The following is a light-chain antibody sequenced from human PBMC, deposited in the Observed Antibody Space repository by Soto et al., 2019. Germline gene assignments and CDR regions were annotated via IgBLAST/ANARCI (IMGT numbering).Light chain of an antibody. V-gene: IGKV1-8*01. CDR3: QQLNSYPLT. J-gene: IGKJ4*01. CDR1: QGISSY. CDR2: AAS. Sequence: AIRMTQSPSSFSASTGDRVTITCRASQGISSYLAWYQQKPGKAPNLLIYAASTLQSGVPSRFSGSGSGTDFTLTISSLQPEDFATYYCQQLNSYPLTFGGGTKVDIK.